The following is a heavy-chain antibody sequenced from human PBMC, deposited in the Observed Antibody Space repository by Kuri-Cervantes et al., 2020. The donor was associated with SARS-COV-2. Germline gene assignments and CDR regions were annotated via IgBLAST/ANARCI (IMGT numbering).Heavy chain of an antibody. J-gene: IGHJ4*02. CDR2: ISSNGGST. CDR1: GFTFSSYA. Sequence: GGSLRLSCSASGFTFSSYAMHWVRQAPGKGLEYVSAISSNGGSTYYADSVKGRFTISRDNSKNTLYLQMSSLRAEDTAVYYRARSGAVAGTFDYWGQGTLVTVSS. CDR3: ARSGAVAGTFDY. V-gene: IGHV3-64D*08. D-gene: IGHD6-19*01.